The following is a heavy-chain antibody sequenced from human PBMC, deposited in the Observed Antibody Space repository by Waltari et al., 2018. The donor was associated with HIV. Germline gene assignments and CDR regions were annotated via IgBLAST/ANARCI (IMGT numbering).Heavy chain of an antibody. CDR2: IRSKAYGETT. J-gene: IGHJ4*02. CDR1: GFTFGDYA. D-gene: IGHD3-10*01. Sequence: EVQLVESGGGLEQPGRSLRLSCTASGFTFGDYAMTWVRQAPGKGLEWIGLIRSKAYGETTEFAASGKGRFTISRDDSKSIAYLQMNSLKTEDTAVYYCIRVNGWGSASYGHWGQGTLVTISS. CDR3: IRVNGWGSASYGH. V-gene: IGHV3-49*04.